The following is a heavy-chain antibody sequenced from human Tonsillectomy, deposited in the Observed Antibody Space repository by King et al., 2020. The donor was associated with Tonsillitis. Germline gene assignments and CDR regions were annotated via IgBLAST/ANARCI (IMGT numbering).Heavy chain of an antibody. CDR1: GFSLSASGVG. Sequence: TLKESGPTLVKPTQTLTLTCTFSGFSLSASGVGVGWIRQPPGKALEWLAVIYWHDEKRYSPTLKSRLNITKDTTKNKLVLTMTSMHPGDTATYYCAHIRDFGELPFDLWGRGTLLTVSS. CDR3: AHIRDFGELPFDL. J-gene: IGHJ4*02. CDR2: IYWHDEK. D-gene: IGHD3-10*01. V-gene: IGHV2-5*01.